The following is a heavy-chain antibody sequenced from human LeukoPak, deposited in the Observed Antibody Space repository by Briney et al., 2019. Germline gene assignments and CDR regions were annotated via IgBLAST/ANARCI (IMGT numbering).Heavy chain of an antibody. D-gene: IGHD3-9*01. CDR3: ARRVLRYFDWLLDRGEIDY. V-gene: IGHV4-59*08. CDR2: IYYSGST. CDR1: GGSISSYY. Sequence: SETLSLTCTVSGGSISSYYWSWIRQPPGKGLEWIGYIYYSGSTNYNPSLKSRVTISVDTSKNQFSLKLSSVTAADTAVYYCARRVLRYFDWLLDRGEIDYWGQGTLVTVSS. J-gene: IGHJ4*02.